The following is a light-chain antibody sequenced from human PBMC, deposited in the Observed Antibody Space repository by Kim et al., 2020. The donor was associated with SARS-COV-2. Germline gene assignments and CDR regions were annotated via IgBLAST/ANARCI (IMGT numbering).Light chain of an antibody. CDR2: GAS. V-gene: IGKV1-13*02. Sequence: SVGDRVTITCRASQDITSALAWYQQKPGKAPKLLIYGASSLQCGVPSRFSGCGSETDFTLTITSLQPEDFATYYCQQFKSFPQITFGGGTKVDIK. J-gene: IGKJ4*01. CDR1: QDITSA. CDR3: QQFKSFPQIT.